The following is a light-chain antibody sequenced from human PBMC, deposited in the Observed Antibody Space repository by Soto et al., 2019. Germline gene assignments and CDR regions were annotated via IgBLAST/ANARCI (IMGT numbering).Light chain of an antibody. CDR2: CAS. CDR1: QTVSSGY. J-gene: IGKJ2*01. V-gene: IGKV3-20*01. CDR3: QQYGSSYT. Sequence: EIVLTQSPGTLSLSPGERATLSCRASQTVSSGYLAWYQQKPGQAPRLLMHCASRRATGIPDRFSGSGSGTDFTLTISRLEPEDFAVYYCQQYGSSYTFGQGTKLEIK.